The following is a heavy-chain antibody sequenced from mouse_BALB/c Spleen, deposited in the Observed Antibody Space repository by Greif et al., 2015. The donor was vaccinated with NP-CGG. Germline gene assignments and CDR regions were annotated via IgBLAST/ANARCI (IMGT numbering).Heavy chain of an antibody. CDR1: GLTFSSYA. J-gene: IGHJ4*01. CDR3: ARHRFTTVTYAMDY. Sequence: EVKLVESGGGSVKPGGSLKLSCAASGLTFSSYAMSWVRQTPEKRLEWVATISSGGSYTYYPDSVEGRFTISRDNAKNTLYLQMSSLRSEDTAMYYCARHRFTTVTYAMDYWGQGTSVTVSS. V-gene: IGHV5-9-3*01. CDR2: ISSGGSYT. D-gene: IGHD1-1*01.